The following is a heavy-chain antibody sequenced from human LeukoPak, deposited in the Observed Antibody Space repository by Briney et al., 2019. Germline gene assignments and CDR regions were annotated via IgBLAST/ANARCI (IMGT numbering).Heavy chain of an antibody. CDR1: AGIFTSYT. J-gene: IGHJ4*02. CDR3: ARVYSSGWGD. CDR2: LLPIPGIA. D-gene: IGHD6-19*01. Sequence: SVNASCTASAGIFTSYTISWVRKAPGQGLEWMGMLLPIPGIATYAQKFQGRATITADKSTSTAYMELSSLRSEDTAVDYCARVYSSGWGDWGEGTLVTVSS. V-gene: IGHV1-69*02.